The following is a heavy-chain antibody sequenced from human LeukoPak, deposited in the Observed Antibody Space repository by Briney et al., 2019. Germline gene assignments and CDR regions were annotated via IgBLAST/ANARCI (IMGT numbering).Heavy chain of an antibody. D-gene: IGHD1-7*01. CDR2: INHSGST. V-gene: IGHV4-34*01. CDR1: GGSFSGYY. Sequence: SETLSLTCAVYGGSFSGYYWSWIRQPPGKGLEWIGEINHSGSTNHNPSLKSRVTISVDTSKNQFSLKLSSVTAADTAVYYCARGLELDYSFDYWGQGTLVTVSS. CDR3: ARGLELDYSFDY. J-gene: IGHJ4*02.